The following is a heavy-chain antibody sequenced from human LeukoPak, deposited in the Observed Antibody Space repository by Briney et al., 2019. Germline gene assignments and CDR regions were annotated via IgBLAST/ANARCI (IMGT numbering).Heavy chain of an antibody. Sequence: GAPVKVSCKASGYTFTSYAMHWVRQAPGQRLEWMGWINAGNGNTKYSQKFQGRVTITRDTSASTAYMELSSLRPEDTAVYYCASHDILTGYYGDYYYYGMDVWGQGTTVTVSS. CDR1: GYTFTSYA. J-gene: IGHJ6*02. D-gene: IGHD3-9*01. V-gene: IGHV1-3*01. CDR2: INAGNGNT. CDR3: ASHDILTGYYGDYYYYGMDV.